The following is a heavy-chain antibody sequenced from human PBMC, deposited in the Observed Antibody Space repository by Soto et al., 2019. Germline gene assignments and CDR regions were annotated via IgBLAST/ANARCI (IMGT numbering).Heavy chain of an antibody. CDR3: ASCHSPYYYDSSGYYPV. D-gene: IGHD3-22*01. V-gene: IGHV1-69*13. CDR1: GGTFSSYA. CDR2: IIPIFGTA. J-gene: IGHJ4*02. Sequence: ASVKVSCKASGGTFSSYAISWVGQAPGQGLEWLGGIIPIFGTANYAQKFQGRVTITADESTSTAYMELSSLRSEDTAVYYCASCHSPYYYDSSGYYPVWGQGTLVTVSS.